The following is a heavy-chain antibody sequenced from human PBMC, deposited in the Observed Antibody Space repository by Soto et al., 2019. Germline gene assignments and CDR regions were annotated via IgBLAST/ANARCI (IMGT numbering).Heavy chain of an antibody. CDR2: IYYSGST. J-gene: IGHJ6*02. CDR3: AREGMITFGGVIEYYGMDV. CDR1: GGSISSGDYY. Sequence: SETLSLTCTVSGGSISSGDYYWSWIRQPPGKGLEWIGYIYYSGSTYYNPSLKSRVTISVDTSKNQFSLKRSSVTAADTAVYYCAREGMITFGGVIEYYGMDVWGQGTTVTVS. V-gene: IGHV4-30-4*01. D-gene: IGHD3-16*01.